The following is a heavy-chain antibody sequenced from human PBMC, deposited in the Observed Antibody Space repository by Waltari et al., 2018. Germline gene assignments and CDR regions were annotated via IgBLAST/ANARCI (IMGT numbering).Heavy chain of an antibody. CDR3: ARDRSFYSNYVPYYYMDV. CDR2: INHSGST. CDR1: GGSFSGYY. V-gene: IGHV4-34*01. Sequence: QVQLQQWGAGLLKPSETLSLTCAVYGGSFSGYYWSWIRQPPGKGLEWIGEINHSGSTNYNPSLKSRVTISVDTSKNQFSLKLSSVTAADTAVYYCARDRSFYSNYVPYYYMDVWGKGTTVTVSS. J-gene: IGHJ6*03. D-gene: IGHD4-4*01.